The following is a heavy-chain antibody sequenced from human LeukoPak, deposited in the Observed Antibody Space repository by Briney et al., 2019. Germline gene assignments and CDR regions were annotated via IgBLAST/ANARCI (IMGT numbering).Heavy chain of an antibody. CDR1: GFTFSIYW. CDR2: IKQDGSQK. Sequence: GGSLRLSCAASGFTFSIYWMSWVRQAPGKGLEWVANIKQDGSQKYYVDSVKGRFTISRDNAKNSLYLQMNSLRAEDTAVYYCARDGGATIFGVVIITSQSSDAFDIWGQGTMVTVSS. V-gene: IGHV3-7*01. J-gene: IGHJ3*02. D-gene: IGHD3-3*01. CDR3: ARDGGATIFGVVIITSQSSDAFDI.